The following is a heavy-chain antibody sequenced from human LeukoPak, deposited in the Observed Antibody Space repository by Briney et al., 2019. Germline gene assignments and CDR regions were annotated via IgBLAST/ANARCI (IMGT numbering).Heavy chain of an antibody. J-gene: IGHJ4*02. CDR1: GGSFSGYY. CDR2: INHSGRT. Sequence: SETLSLTCALYGGSFSGYYWSWLRQPPGKGLEWIGEINHSGRTNYNPSLKSRVTISVDTSKNQFSLKLSSVTAADTAVYYCARGRTANSSSWQLDYWGQGTLGTVSS. D-gene: IGHD6-13*01. V-gene: IGHV4-34*01. CDR3: ARGRTANSSSWQLDY.